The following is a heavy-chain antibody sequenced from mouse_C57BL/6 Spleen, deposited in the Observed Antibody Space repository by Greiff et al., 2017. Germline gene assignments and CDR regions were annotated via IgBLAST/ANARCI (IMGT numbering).Heavy chain of an antibody. J-gene: IGHJ3*01. CDR1: GYTFTSYW. D-gene: IGHD2-1*01. V-gene: IGHV1-61*01. Sequence: QVQLQQPGAELVRPGSSVKLSCKASGYTFTSYWMDWVKQRPGQGLEWIGNIYPSDSETHYNQKFKDKATLTVDKSSSTAYMQLSSLTSEDSAVYYCARGGNYAACFAYWGQGTLVTVSA. CDR2: IYPSDSET. CDR3: ARGGNYAACFAY.